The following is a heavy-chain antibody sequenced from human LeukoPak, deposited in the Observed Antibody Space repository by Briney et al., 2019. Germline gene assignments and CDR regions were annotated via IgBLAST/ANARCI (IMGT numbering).Heavy chain of an antibody. Sequence: SETLSLTCTVSGGSISSTSFYWGWIRQPPGKGLEWIGSISDSGSTYYNPSLKSRVVISVDPSKNQFSLQLSSVTAADTAVYSCARGRARYSSGWYGDFDYWGQGTLVTVSS. D-gene: IGHD6-19*01. V-gene: IGHV4-39*01. CDR1: GGSISSTSFY. J-gene: IGHJ4*02. CDR2: ISDSGST. CDR3: ARGRARYSSGWYGDFDY.